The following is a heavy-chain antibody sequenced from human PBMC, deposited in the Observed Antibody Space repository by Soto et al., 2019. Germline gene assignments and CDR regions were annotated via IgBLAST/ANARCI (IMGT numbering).Heavy chain of an antibody. D-gene: IGHD5-12*01. CDR2: IIPIFGTA. CDR1: GGTFSSYA. CDR3: ARSGGSGYDGWWFPGTKDYGMDV. J-gene: IGHJ6*02. V-gene: IGHV1-69*06. Sequence: QVQLVQSGAEVKKPGSSVKVSCKASGGTFSSYAISWVRQAPGQGLEWMGGIIPIFGTANYAQKFQGRVTITADKSTSTAYMELSSLRSEDTAGYYCARSGGSGYDGWWFPGTKDYGMDVWGQGTTVTVSS.